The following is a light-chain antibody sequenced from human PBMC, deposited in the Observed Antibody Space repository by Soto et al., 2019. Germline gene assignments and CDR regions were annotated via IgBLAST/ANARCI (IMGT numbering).Light chain of an antibody. J-gene: IGLJ1*01. Sequence: QSALTQPASVSGSPGQSITISCTGTSNDVGGYKYVSWYQQHPGEAPKLMIYDVSNRPSGVSNRFSGSKSGNTASLTISGLQAEDEADYYCSSYTSSSTRVFGTGTKLTVL. V-gene: IGLV2-14*01. CDR3: SSYTSSSTRV. CDR1: SNDVGGYKY. CDR2: DVS.